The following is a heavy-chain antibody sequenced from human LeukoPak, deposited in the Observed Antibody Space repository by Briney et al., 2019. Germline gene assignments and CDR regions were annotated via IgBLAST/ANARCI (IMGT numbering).Heavy chain of an antibody. Sequence: GRSLRLSCAASGSTFSSYGMHWVRQAPGKGLEWVAVIWYDGSNKYYADSVKGRFTISRDNSKNTLYLQMNSLRAEDTAVYYCARDGSGYSYWGQGTLVTVSS. CDR1: GSTFSSYG. D-gene: IGHD3-22*01. CDR2: IWYDGSNK. CDR3: ARDGSGYSY. V-gene: IGHV3-33*01. J-gene: IGHJ4*02.